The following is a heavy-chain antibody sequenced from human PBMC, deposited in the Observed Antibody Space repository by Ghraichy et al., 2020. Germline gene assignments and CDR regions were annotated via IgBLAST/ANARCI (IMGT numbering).Heavy chain of an antibody. Sequence: ASVKVSCKASGYTFTAYFIHWVRQAPGHGLEWMGWINPNTGGTNYSPKFQGRVTMTRDTSITTAYMELSRLRSDDTAVYYCTSERLKVSDSYYYNGMDVWGQGTTVTVSS. CDR2: INPNTGGT. CDR1: GYTFTAYF. CDR3: TSERLKVSDSYYYNGMDV. D-gene: IGHD3-3*01. V-gene: IGHV1-2*02. J-gene: IGHJ6*02.